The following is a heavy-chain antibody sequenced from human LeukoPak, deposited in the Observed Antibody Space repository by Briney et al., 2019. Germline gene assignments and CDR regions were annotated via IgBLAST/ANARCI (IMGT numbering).Heavy chain of an antibody. D-gene: IGHD3-10*01. Sequence: GGSLRLSCAASGFTFSSYAMSWVRQAPGKGLEWVSAISGSGGSTYYADSVKGRFTISRDNSKNTLYLQMNSLRAEDTAVYCCAKGPLYYYGSGSYDYWGQGTLVTVSS. CDR1: GFTFSSYA. CDR3: AKGPLYYYGSGSYDY. J-gene: IGHJ4*02. V-gene: IGHV3-23*01. CDR2: ISGSGGST.